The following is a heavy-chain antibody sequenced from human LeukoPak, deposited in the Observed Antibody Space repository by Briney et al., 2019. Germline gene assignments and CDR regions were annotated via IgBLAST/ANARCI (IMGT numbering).Heavy chain of an antibody. CDR1: GGSISSYY. V-gene: IGHV4-59*08. CDR2: IYYSGST. CDR3: ARHGSSSWYNGYNWFDP. D-gene: IGHD6-13*01. J-gene: IGHJ5*02. Sequence: SETLSLTCTVSGGSISSYYWSWIRQPPGKGLEWIGYIYYSGSTNYNPSLKSRVTISVDTSKNQFSLKLSSVTAADTAVYYCARHGSSSWYNGYNWFDPWGQGTLVTVSS.